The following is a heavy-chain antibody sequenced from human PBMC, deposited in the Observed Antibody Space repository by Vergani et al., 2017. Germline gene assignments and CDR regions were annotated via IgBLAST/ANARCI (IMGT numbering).Heavy chain of an antibody. J-gene: IGHJ4*02. CDR3: ARDGTSRYSGSYPFDY. V-gene: IGHV3-30-3*01. CDR1: GFTFSSYA. CDR2: ISYDGSNK. Sequence: QVQLVESGGGVVQPGRSLRLSCAASGFTFSSYAMHWVRQAPGKGLEWVAVISYDGSNKYYADSVKGRFTISRDNSKNTLYLQMNSLRAVDTAVYYCARDGTSRYSGSYPFDYWGQGTLVTVSS. D-gene: IGHD1-26*01.